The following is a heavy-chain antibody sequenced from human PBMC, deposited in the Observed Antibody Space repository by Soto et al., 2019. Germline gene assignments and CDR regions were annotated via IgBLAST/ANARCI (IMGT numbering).Heavy chain of an antibody. CDR3: ARAHHPPAYSSGSRGYFDY. J-gene: IGHJ4*02. CDR2: INPSGGST. CDR1: GYTFTSYY. D-gene: IGHD6-19*01. V-gene: IGHV1-46*01. Sequence: ASVKVSCKASGYTFTSYYMHWVRQAPGQGLEWMGIINPSGGSTSYAQKFQGRVTMTRDTSTSTVYMELSSLRSEDTAVYYCARAHHPPAYSSGSRGYFDYWGQGTLVTAPQ.